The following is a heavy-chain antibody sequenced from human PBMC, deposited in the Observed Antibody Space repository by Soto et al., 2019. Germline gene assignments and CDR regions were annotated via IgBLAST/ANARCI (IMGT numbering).Heavy chain of an antibody. J-gene: IGHJ4*02. CDR3: AKTRESGIYFYFDS. CDR1: GFTFSSAA. Sequence: GGSLRLSCAASGFTFSSAAVSWLRQAPGKGLEWVSTLSGSGDTTYYADSVKGRFTISRDNSKNTLYLQMNSLRAEDAALYYCAKTRESGIYFYFDSWGQGALVTVSS. CDR2: LSGSGDTT. V-gene: IGHV3-23*01. D-gene: IGHD1-26*01.